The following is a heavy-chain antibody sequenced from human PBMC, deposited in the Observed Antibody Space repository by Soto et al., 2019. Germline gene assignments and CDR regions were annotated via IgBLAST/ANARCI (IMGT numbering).Heavy chain of an antibody. J-gene: IGHJ5*02. CDR2: INHIGST. CDR3: ARENYYGSGSHKYNWFDP. D-gene: IGHD3-10*01. CDR1: GGSFSGYY. V-gene: IGHV4-34*01. Sequence: PSETLSLTCAVYGGSFSGYYWSYIRQPPGKGLEWIGEINHIGSTTYNPSLRSRVTMSVDTSKNQFSLKLSSVTAADTAVYYCARENYYGSGSHKYNWFDPWGQGTLVTVSS.